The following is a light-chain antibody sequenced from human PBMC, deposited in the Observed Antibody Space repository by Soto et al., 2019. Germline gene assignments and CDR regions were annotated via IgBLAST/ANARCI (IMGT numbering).Light chain of an antibody. CDR1: DSDIGGFNL. CDR3: CSYAGRTTLV. Sequence: QSALTQPDSVSGSPGQSITISCTGTDSDIGGFNLVSWYQQQPGKAPKVLLYEGNDRPSGVSNRFSGSKSGNTASLTISGLQAEDEAYYYCCSYAGRTTLVFGGGTKLTVL. V-gene: IGLV2-23*01. J-gene: IGLJ3*02. CDR2: EGN.